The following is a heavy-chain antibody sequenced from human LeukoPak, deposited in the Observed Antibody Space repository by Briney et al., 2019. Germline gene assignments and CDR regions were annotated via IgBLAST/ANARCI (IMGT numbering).Heavy chain of an antibody. CDR1: GYTFTSYD. CDR2: MNPNSDNA. Sequence: AASVTVSCKASGYTFTSYDINWVRQAPGQGLEWMGWMNPNSDNAGYAQKFQGRVTMTRNPSISTAYMELSSLRSEDTAVYYCARNVRDTGAFDYWGQGTLVTVSS. D-gene: IGHD5-18*01. J-gene: IGHJ4*02. V-gene: IGHV1-8*01. CDR3: ARNVRDTGAFDY.